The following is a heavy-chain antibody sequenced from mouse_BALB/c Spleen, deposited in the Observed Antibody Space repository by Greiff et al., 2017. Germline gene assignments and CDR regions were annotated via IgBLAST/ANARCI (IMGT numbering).Heavy chain of an antibody. CDR2: ISSGGGST. Sequence: EVKLMESGGGLVKPGGSLKLSCAASGFAFSSYDMSWVRQTPEKRLEWVAYISSGGGSTYYPDTVKGRFTISRDNAKNTLYLQMSSLKSEDTAMYYCARRGITTVVEETWFAYWGQGTLVTVSA. CDR3: ARRGITTVVEETWFAY. CDR1: GFAFSSYD. D-gene: IGHD1-1*01. J-gene: IGHJ3*01. V-gene: IGHV5-12-1*01.